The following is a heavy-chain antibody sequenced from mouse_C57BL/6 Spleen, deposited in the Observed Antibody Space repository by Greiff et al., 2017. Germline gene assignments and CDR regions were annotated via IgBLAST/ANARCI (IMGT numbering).Heavy chain of an antibody. J-gene: IGHJ1*03. D-gene: IGHD1-1*01. V-gene: IGHV1-62-2*01. CDR1: GYTFTEYT. CDR3: ARHGFTVVATTYWYFDV. Sequence: VVKPGASVKLSCKASGYTFTEYTIHWVKQRSGQGLEWIGWFYPGSGSIKYNEKFKDKATSTADKSSSTVYMELSRLTSEDSAVYFCARHGFTVVATTYWYFDVWGTGTTVTVSS. CDR2: FYPGSGSI.